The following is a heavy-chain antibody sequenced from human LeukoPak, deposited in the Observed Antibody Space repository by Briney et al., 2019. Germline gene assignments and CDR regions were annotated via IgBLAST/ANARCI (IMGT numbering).Heavy chain of an antibody. CDR3: ARDPNNWNLDV. CDR1: GYTFTGYY. J-gene: IGHJ6*04. Sequence: ASVKVSCKASGYTFTGYYMHWVRQAPGQGLEWMGRINPNSRGTNYAQKFQGRVTMTRDTSISTAYMELSRLRSDDTAVYYCARDPNNWNLDVWGKGTTVTVSS. V-gene: IGHV1-2*06. CDR2: INPNSRGT. D-gene: IGHD1-20*01.